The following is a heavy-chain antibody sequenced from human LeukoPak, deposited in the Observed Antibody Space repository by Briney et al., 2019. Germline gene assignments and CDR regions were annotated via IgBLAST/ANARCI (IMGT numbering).Heavy chain of an antibody. J-gene: IGHJ4*02. V-gene: IGHV3-49*03. CDR3: SRGFTYGPDY. Sequence: PGGSLRLSCAASGFIFSSYGMSWFRQAPGKGPEWVSSIRKKASGGTIMYAASVEGRFTISRDDSRSIAYLQMNSLRTEDTAIYCCSRGFTYGPDYWGQGTLVTVSS. CDR2: IRKKASGGTI. D-gene: IGHD3-10*01. CDR1: GFIFSSYG.